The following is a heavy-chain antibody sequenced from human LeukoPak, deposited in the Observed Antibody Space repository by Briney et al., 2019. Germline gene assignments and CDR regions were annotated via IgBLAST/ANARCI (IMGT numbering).Heavy chain of an antibody. V-gene: IGHV3-48*02. Sequence: PGGSLRLSCAASGFTFSSYSMNWVRQAPGKGLEWVSYISSSSSTIYYADSVKGRFTISRDNAKNSLYLQMISLRDEDTAVYYCARVSIAAALNWGQGTLVTVSS. J-gene: IGHJ4*02. D-gene: IGHD6-13*01. CDR3: ARVSIAAALN. CDR2: ISSSSSTI. CDR1: GFTFSSYS.